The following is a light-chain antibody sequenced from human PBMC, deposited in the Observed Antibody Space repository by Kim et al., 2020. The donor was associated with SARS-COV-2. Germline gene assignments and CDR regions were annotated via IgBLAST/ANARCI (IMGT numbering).Light chain of an antibody. CDR2: QDS. CDR1: KLGDKY. V-gene: IGLV3-1*01. Sequence: VPPGQKASLTSCGDKLGDKYACWYKQKPGQSPVLVIYQDSKRPSGIPERFSGSNSGNTATLTISGTQAMDEADYYCRAWDSSTAVFGGGTKVTVL. J-gene: IGLJ3*02. CDR3: RAWDSSTAV.